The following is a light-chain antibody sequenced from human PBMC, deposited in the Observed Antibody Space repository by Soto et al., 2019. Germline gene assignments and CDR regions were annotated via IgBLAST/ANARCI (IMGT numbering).Light chain of an antibody. CDR3: AAWDDSLNVPV. Sequence: QSVLTQPPSVSEAPRQRVTLSCSGSRSNIGNNAVSWYQQLPGKAPKLLIYYDDLLPSGVSDRFSGSKSGSSASLAISGLQSEDEADYYCAAWDDSLNVPVFGGGTKLTVL. V-gene: IGLV1-36*01. CDR2: YDD. CDR1: RSNIGNNA. J-gene: IGLJ2*01.